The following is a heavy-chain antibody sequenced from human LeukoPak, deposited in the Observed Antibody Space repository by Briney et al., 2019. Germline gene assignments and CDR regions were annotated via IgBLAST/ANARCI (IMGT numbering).Heavy chain of an antibody. J-gene: IGHJ5*02. D-gene: IGHD3-22*01. CDR3: ARDLGQYYDTSDNWFDP. Sequence: PGGSLRLSCAASGFTFSSYSMNWVRQAPGKGLEWVSSISSSSSNIYYADSVKGRFTISRDNAKNTLNLQMNSLRAEDTAVYYCARDLGQYYDTSDNWFDPWGQGTLVTVSS. V-gene: IGHV3-21*01. CDR2: ISSSSSNI. CDR1: GFTFSSYS.